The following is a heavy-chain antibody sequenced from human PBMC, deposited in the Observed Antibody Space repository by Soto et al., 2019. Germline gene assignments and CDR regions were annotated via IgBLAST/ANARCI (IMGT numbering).Heavy chain of an antibody. CDR2: ISYDGSNK. D-gene: IGHD3-10*01. Sequence: PGGSLSLSCAASGFTFSSYAMHWVRQAPGKGLEWVAVISYDGSNKYYADSVKGRFTISRDNSKNTLYLQMNSLRAEDTAVYYCARWFGELLPNYYYYGMDVWGQGTTVTVSS. V-gene: IGHV3-30-3*01. CDR1: GFTFSSYA. J-gene: IGHJ6*02. CDR3: ARWFGELLPNYYYYGMDV.